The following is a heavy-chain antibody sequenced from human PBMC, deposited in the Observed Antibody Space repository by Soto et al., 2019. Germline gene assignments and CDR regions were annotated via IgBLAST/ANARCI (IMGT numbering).Heavy chain of an antibody. CDR1: GYTFTSYA. CDR3: ARDGLYCSSTSCYKSRYNWFDP. CDR2: INAGNGNT. Sequence: ASVKVSCKASGYTFTSYAMHWVRQAPGQRLEWMGWINAGNGNTKYSQKFQGRVTITRDTSVSTAYMELSSLRSEDTAVYYCARDGLYCSSTSCYKSRYNWFDPWGQGTLVTVSS. D-gene: IGHD2-2*02. V-gene: IGHV1-3*01. J-gene: IGHJ5*02.